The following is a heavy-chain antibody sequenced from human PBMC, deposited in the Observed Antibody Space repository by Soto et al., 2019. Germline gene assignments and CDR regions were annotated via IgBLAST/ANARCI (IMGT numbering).Heavy chain of an antibody. V-gene: IGHV4-39*01. CDR1: GDSISSNSHY. Sequence: PSETLSLTCTVSGDSISSNSHYWGWIRQPPGKGLEWIGNIYYSGSTYYNPSLKSRVTISVDTSKNQFSLKLSSVTAADTAVYYCARRSSSPFWDYWGQGTLVTVSS. J-gene: IGHJ4*02. D-gene: IGHD6-13*01. CDR3: ARRSSSPFWDY. CDR2: IYYSGST.